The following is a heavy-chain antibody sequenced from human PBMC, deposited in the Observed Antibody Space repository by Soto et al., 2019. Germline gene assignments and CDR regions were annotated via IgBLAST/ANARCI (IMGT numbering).Heavy chain of an antibody. D-gene: IGHD3-16*01. CDR1: GLTLTGHS. CDR3: AGDPCGGGSIPPDDY. J-gene: IGHJ4*02. CDR2: ISYDGNNE. V-gene: IGHV3-30-3*01. Sequence: VESGGGVVQPGRTLRLSCTDSGLTLTGHSMHWVRQAPGKGLEWLAGISYDGNNESNAESVTGRFTISRDRTDKWVFLEMHALRLADTAIYYCAGDPCGGGSIPPDDYWGQGTLVTVSS.